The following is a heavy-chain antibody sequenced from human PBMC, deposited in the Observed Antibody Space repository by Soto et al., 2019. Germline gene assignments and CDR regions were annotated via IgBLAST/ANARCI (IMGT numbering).Heavy chain of an antibody. V-gene: IGHV3-21*01. J-gene: IGHJ3*02. Sequence: GGSLRLSCAASGFTFSSYSMNWVRQAPGKGLEWVSSISSSSSYIYYADSVKGRFTISRDNAKNSLYLQMNSLRAEDTAVYYCARVGLYSSSWYGAFDIWGQGTMVTVS. CDR1: GFTFSSYS. CDR3: ARVGLYSSSWYGAFDI. D-gene: IGHD6-13*01. CDR2: ISSSSSYI.